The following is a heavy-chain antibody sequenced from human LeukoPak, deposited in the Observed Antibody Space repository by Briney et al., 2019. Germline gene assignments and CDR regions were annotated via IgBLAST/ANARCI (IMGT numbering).Heavy chain of an antibody. Sequence: PSETLSLTCTVSGGSISSSSYYWGWIRQPPGKGLEWIGSIYYSGSTYYNPSLKSRVTISVDTSKNQFSLKLSSVTAADTAVYYCARVGYGDYVLNAFDIWGQGTMVTVSS. D-gene: IGHD4-17*01. V-gene: IGHV4-39*07. CDR3: ARVGYGDYVLNAFDI. CDR1: GGSISSSSYY. CDR2: IYYSGST. J-gene: IGHJ3*02.